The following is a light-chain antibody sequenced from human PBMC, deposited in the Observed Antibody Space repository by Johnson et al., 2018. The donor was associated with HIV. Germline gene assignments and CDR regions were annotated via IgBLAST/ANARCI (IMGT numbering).Light chain of an antibody. Sequence: SVLTQPPSVSAAPGQKVTISCSGSSSNIGNNYVSWYQQLPGTAPKLLIYENNKRPSGIPDRFSGSKSGTSATLGITGLQTGNEADYYCGTWDSSLSAYVFGPGTKFTVL. J-gene: IGLJ1*01. CDR2: ENN. CDR1: SSNIGNNY. CDR3: GTWDSSLSAYV. V-gene: IGLV1-51*02.